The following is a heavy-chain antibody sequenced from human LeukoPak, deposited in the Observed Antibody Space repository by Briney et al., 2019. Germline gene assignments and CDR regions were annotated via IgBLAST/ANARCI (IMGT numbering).Heavy chain of an antibody. CDR1: GGSIISSSYY. J-gene: IGHJ4*02. D-gene: IGHD2-21*01. CDR2: MFYSGNT. CDR3: ARHVVGNYDLLSFDY. Sequence: PSETLSLTCGVSGGSIISSSYYWGWIRQPPGKRLEWIASMFYSGNTYYNPSLKSRVTMSVDTTENQFSLKLSSVTAADTAVYYCARHVVGNYDLLSFDYWGQGSLVTVSS. V-gene: IGHV4-39*01.